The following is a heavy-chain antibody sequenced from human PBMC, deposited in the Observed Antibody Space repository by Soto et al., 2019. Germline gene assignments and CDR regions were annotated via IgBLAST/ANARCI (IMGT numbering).Heavy chain of an antibody. D-gene: IGHD3-9*01. V-gene: IGHV3-30-3*01. CDR1: GFTFSSYA. CDR2: ISYDGSNK. J-gene: IGHJ6*02. CDR3: ARCLGGYDILTGYYRYGMDV. Sequence: PVGSLRLSCAASGFTFSSYAMHWVRQAPGKGLEWVAVISYDGSNKYYADSVKGRFTISRDNSKNTLYLQMNSLRAEDTAVYYCARCLGGYDILTGYYRYGMDVWGQGTTVTVSS.